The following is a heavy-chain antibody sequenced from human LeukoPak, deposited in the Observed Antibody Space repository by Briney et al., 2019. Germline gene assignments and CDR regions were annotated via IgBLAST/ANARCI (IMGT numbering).Heavy chain of an antibody. CDR1: GYSISSGYY. CDR3: ARVRYYYGSGPETGI. Sequence: PSETLSLTCTVSGYSISSGYYWGWIRQPPGKGLEWIGSIYHSGSTYYNPSLKSRVTISVDTSKNQFSLKLSSVTAADTAVYYCARVRYYYGSGPETGIWGQGTMVTVSS. J-gene: IGHJ3*02. D-gene: IGHD3-10*01. CDR2: IYHSGST. V-gene: IGHV4-38-2*02.